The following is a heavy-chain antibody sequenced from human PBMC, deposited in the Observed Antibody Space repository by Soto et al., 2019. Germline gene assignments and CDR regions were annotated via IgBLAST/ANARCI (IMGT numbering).Heavy chain of an antibody. V-gene: IGHV3-9*01. CDR3: AKEAGGGYSYVSGGGEAFDT. D-gene: IGHD2-15*01. Sequence: EVQLVESGGGLVQPGRSLRLSCAASGFTFDDYAMHWVRQAPGKGLEWVSGISWNSGSIGYADSVKGRFTISRDNAKNSLNLKRTGRRAEDRAWYYCAKEAGGGYSYVSGGGEAFDTWGQGTMVPVSS. CDR2: ISWNSGSI. J-gene: IGHJ3*02. CDR1: GFTFDDYA.